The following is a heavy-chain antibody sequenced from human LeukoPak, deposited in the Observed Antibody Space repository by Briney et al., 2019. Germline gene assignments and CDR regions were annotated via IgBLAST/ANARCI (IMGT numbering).Heavy chain of an antibody. CDR3: ARVNWGGFDI. CDR1: GGSISSHY. CDR2: IFHTGST. J-gene: IGHJ3*02. Sequence: LETLSLTCFVSGGSISSHYWTWIRQPPGKGLEWIGDIFHTGSTTYNPSLKSRATISIETSKKQISLTLRSVTAADTAVYFCARVNWGGFDIWGQGTLATVSS. D-gene: IGHD7-27*01. V-gene: IGHV4-59*11.